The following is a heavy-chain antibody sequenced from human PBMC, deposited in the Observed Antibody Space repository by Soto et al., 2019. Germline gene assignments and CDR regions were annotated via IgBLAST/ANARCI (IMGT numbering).Heavy chain of an antibody. J-gene: IGHJ5*01. D-gene: IGHD3-10*01. CDR3: ARQDGEMVRGVIIPPRFDNGFDS. CDR1: GGSISNSSYY. CDR2: IYYSGST. V-gene: IGHV4-39*01. Sequence: QLQLQESGPGLVKPSETLSLTCTVSGGSISNSSYYWGWIRQPPGKGLEWIGSIYYSGSTYYNPSLKSRVTISVDTAKNQSSRKLSSVTAADTAVYYCARQDGEMVRGVIIPPRFDNGFDSWGQGTLVTVSS.